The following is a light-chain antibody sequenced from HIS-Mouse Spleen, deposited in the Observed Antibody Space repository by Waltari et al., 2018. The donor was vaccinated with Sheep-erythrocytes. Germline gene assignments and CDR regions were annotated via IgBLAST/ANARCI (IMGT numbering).Light chain of an antibody. CDR2: EGS. J-gene: IGLJ1*01. CDR1: RRDVGRYNR. Sequence: QSALTQPASVSGSPGQSITISCTGPRRDVGRYNRVSWYQQHPGKAPKPLIYEGSKRPSGVSNRFSGSKSGTSASLAISGLQSEDEADYYCAAWDDSLNGYVFGTGTKVTVL. V-gene: IGLV2-14*02. CDR3: AAWDDSLNGYV.